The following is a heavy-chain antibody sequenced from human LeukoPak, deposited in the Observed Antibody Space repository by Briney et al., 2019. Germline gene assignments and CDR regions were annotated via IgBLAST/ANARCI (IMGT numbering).Heavy chain of an antibody. D-gene: IGHD3-16*01. CDR3: AADWGASGGAL. CDR1: GFTFATSV. J-gene: IGHJ4*02. CDR2: VVVGSGNT. Sequence: SVKVSCKPSGFTFATSVMQWVRQPRAPRMERIGCVVVGSGNTNYAQYFQDRVTITRDMSTSTAYMKLSSLRSEDTAVYYCAADWGASGGALWGQGTLVTVSS. V-gene: IGHV1-58*02.